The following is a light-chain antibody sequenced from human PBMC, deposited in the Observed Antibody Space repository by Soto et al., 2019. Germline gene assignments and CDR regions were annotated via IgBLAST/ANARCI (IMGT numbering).Light chain of an antibody. J-gene: IGLJ1*01. V-gene: IGLV2-11*01. CDR1: GSDVGHYNY. CDR3: CSYAGSYTYV. CDR2: DVT. Sequence: QSALTQPRSVSGSPRQSVTISCTGTGSDVGHYNYVSWYQHHPGKAPKLMIYDVTKRPSGVRDRFSASKSGNTASLTISGLQAEDEADYYCCSYAGSYTYVFGTGTKVTVL.